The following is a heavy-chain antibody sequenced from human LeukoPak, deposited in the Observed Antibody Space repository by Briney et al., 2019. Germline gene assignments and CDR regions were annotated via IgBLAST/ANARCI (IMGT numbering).Heavy chain of an antibody. CDR2: IYPGDSES. CDR1: GYSFTSYW. V-gene: IGHV5-51*01. Sequence: GESLKISCKGSGYSFTSYWIGWVRQMPGKGLEWMGIIYPGDSESRYSPSFQGQVTISADKSINTAYLQWSSLKASDTAMYYCARQTTLTPRYFDLWGRGTLVTVSS. CDR3: ARQTTLTPRYFDL. D-gene: IGHD4-17*01. J-gene: IGHJ2*01.